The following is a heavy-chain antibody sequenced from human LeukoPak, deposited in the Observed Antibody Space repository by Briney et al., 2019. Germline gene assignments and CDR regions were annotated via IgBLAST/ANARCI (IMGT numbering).Heavy chain of an antibody. D-gene: IGHD2-15*01. V-gene: IGHV3-23*01. CDR3: AKRGGTESFYYYYYMDV. J-gene: IGHJ6*03. Sequence: GGSVRLSCAASGFTFSSYYMTWVRQNPGKGLEWVAFISRSGGTTYYADSVKGRFTISRDNSKNTLYLQMNSLRAEDTAEYYCAKRGGTESFYYYYYMDVWGKGTTVTVSS. CDR2: ISRSGGTT. CDR1: GFTFSSYY.